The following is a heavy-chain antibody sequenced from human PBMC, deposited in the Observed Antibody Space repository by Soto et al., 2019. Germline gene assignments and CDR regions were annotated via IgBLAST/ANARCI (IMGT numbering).Heavy chain of an antibody. Sequence: GGSLRLSCAASGFTFSSYGMHWVRQAPGKGLEWVAVIWYDGSNKYYADSVKGRFTISRDNSKNTLYLQMNSLRAEDTAVYYRASLGETYSSSWYAPFYWGQGTLVTVSS. CDR3: ASLGETYSSSWYAPFY. CDR2: IWYDGSNK. D-gene: IGHD6-13*01. J-gene: IGHJ4*02. CDR1: GFTFSSYG. V-gene: IGHV3-33*01.